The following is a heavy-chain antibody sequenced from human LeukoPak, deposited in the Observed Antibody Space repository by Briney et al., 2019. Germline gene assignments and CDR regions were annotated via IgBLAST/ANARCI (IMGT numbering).Heavy chain of an antibody. CDR3: ARGSCSTTSCRPFDY. D-gene: IGHD2-2*01. J-gene: IGHJ4*02. CDR1: GGSISNYY. CDR2: IYYSGST. V-gene: IGHV4-59*01. Sequence: SETLSLTCTISGGSISNYYWNWIRQPPGKGLEWIGYIYYSGSTNYNPSLKSRVTISVDTSKNQFCLKLSSVTAADTAVYYCARGSCSTTSCRPFDYWGQGTLVTVSS.